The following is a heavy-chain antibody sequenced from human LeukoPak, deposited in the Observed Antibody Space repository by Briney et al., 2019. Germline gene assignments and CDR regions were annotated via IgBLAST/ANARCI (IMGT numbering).Heavy chain of an antibody. D-gene: IGHD3-22*01. CDR1: GFPFSSYV. V-gene: IGHV3-23*01. CDR3: AKDQRILVIITTDFDY. Sequence: GGSLRLSCAASGFPFSSYVMNWVRQAPGKGLEWVSAISGSGGSTYYADSVKGRFTISRDNSKSTLYLQMNSLRAEDTAVYYCAKDQRILVIITTDFDYWGQGTLATVSS. J-gene: IGHJ4*02. CDR2: ISGSGGST.